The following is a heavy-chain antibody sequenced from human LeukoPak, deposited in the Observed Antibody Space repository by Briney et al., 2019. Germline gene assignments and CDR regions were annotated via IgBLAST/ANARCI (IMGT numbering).Heavy chain of an antibody. D-gene: IGHD3-22*01. CDR2: IIPIFGTA. V-gene: IGHV1-69*13. CDR1: GGTFSTYA. Sequence: SVKASCKPSGGTFSTYAISWVRQAPGHGREWMGGIIPIFGTANYTQKFQGRVTTTAHESTSTAYMGLSSLRSEHTAVYYCARGTAYDGSGYPTGESDYWSQGTLVTVSS. J-gene: IGHJ4*02. CDR3: ARGTAYDGSGYPTGESDY.